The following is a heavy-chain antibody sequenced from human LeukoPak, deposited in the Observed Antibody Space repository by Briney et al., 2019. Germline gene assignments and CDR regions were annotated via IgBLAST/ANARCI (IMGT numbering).Heavy chain of an antibody. CDR1: GGTFSSYT. J-gene: IGHJ4*02. CDR2: IIPILGIA. V-gene: IGHV1-69*02. Sequence: SVKVSCKASGGTFSSYTISWVRQAPGQGLEWIGRIIPILGIANYAQKFQGRVTITADKSTSTAYMELSSLRSEDTAVYYCARGNCGDAHFDYWGQGTLVTVSS. CDR3: ARGNCGDAHFDY. D-gene: IGHD4-17*01.